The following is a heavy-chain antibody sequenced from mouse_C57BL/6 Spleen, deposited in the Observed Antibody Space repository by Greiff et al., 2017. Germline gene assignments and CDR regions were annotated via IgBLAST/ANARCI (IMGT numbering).Heavy chain of an antibody. J-gene: IGHJ1*03. Sequence: QVQLQQPGAELVMPGASVKLSCKASGYTFTSYWMHWVKQRPGQGLEWIGEIDPSDSYTNYNQKFKGKSTLTVDKSSSTAYMQLSSLTSEDSAVYDCARMVTTPHWYFDVWGTGTTVTGSS. D-gene: IGHD2-2*01. V-gene: IGHV1-69*01. CDR1: GYTFTSYW. CDR3: ARMVTTPHWYFDV. CDR2: IDPSDSYT.